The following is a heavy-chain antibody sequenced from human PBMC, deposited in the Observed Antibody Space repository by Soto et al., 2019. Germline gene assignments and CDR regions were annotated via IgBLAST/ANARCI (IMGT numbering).Heavy chain of an antibody. Sequence: SETLSLTCTVSGGSISGFYWSWIRQPPGKGLEWIGYIYYSGSTNYNPSLKSRVTISVDTSKNQFSLKLSSVTAADTAVYYCAIPSIAAAGTMGYWGQGTLVTVSS. CDR2: IYYSGST. V-gene: IGHV4-59*12. CDR1: GGSISGFY. J-gene: IGHJ4*02. D-gene: IGHD6-13*01. CDR3: AIPSIAAAGTMGY.